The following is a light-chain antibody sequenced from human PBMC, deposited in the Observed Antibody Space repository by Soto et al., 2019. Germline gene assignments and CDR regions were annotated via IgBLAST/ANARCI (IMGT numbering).Light chain of an antibody. CDR3: SSYTTSNTRQIV. Sequence: QSALTQPASVSGYPGQAITISCTGTSSDVGGYTYVSWYQQHPGKAPKFIIYDVSNRPSGVSNRFSGSKSGNTASLTISGLQAEDEADYYCSSYTTSNTRQIVFGTGTKVTVL. CDR1: SSDVGGYTY. CDR2: DVS. V-gene: IGLV2-14*01. J-gene: IGLJ1*01.